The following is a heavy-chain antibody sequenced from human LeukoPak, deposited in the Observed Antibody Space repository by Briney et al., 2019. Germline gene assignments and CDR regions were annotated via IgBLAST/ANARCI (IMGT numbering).Heavy chain of an antibody. CDR1: GFTFRSYA. V-gene: IGHV3-23*01. CDR3: ARGDSGSYYFDY. Sequence: SGGSLRLSCAASGFTFRSYAMSWVRQAPGKGLEWVSAISGSGGSTHYADSVKGRFTISRDNAKNSLYLQMNSLRAEDTAVYYCARGDSGSYYFDYWGQGTLVTVSS. CDR2: ISGSGGST. J-gene: IGHJ4*02. D-gene: IGHD1-26*01.